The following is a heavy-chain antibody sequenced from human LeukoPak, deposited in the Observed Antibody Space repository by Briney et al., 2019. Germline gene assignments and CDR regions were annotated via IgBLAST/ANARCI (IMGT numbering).Heavy chain of an antibody. CDR2: IQSETDGGTT. Sequence: GGSLRLSCAASGFIFRNVWMNWVRQAPGKGLGWVGRIQSETDGGTTDYAAPMKGRFTISRDDSKMMLYLQMNSLQTEDTAVYFCTTVLGGLRFFDHWGQGTAVTVSS. CDR3: TTVLGGLRFFDH. V-gene: IGHV3-15*07. CDR1: GFIFRNVW. J-gene: IGHJ4*02.